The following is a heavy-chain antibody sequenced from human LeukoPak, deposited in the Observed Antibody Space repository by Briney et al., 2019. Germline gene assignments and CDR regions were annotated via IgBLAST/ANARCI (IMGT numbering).Heavy chain of an antibody. CDR1: GGSFSGYY. V-gene: IGHV4-34*01. D-gene: IGHD2-15*01. J-gene: IGHJ4*02. CDR2: INHSGST. Sequence: SETLSLTCAVYGGSFSGYYWSWIRQPPGKGLEWIGEINHSGSTNYNPSLKSRVTISVDTSKNQFSLKLSSVTAADTAVYYCARGSRRRGPYCSGGSCYPVVSSEMATSKFDYWGQGTLVTVSS. CDR3: ARGSRRRGPYCSGGSCYPVVSSEMATSKFDY.